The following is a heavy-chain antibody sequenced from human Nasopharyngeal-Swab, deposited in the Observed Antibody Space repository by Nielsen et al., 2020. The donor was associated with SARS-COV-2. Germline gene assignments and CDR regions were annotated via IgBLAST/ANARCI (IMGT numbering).Heavy chain of an antibody. J-gene: IGHJ4*02. CDR2: ISGSGCST. CDR3: AKDSLFRVGATSYFDY. V-gene: IGHV3-23*01. CDR1: GFTFSSYA. Sequence: GESLKISCAASGFTFSSYAMSWVRQAPGKGLEWVSGISGSGCSTYYADSVKGRFTISRDKSKNTLYLQMNSLSAEDTAVYYGAKDSLFRVGATSYFDYWGQGTLVTVSS. D-gene: IGHD1-26*01.